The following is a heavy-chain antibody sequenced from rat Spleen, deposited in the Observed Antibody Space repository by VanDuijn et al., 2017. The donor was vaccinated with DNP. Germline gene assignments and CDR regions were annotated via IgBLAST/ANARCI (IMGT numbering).Heavy chain of an antibody. CDR2: INHSGNT. Sequence: EVQLQESGPGLVKPSQSLSLTCSVSGYSITSRYRWNWIRKFPGDKMEWIGYINHSGNTGYNPSLKSRISITRDTSKNQFFLHLSSVTTEDTATYFCARGNDGYYPNWYFDFWGPGTMVTVSS. CDR3: ARGNDGYYPNWYFDF. J-gene: IGHJ1*01. V-gene: IGHV3-1*01. CDR1: GYSITSRY. D-gene: IGHD1-12*03.